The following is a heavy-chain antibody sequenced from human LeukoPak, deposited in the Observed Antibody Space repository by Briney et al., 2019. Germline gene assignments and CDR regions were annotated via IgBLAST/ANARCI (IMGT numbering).Heavy chain of an antibody. Sequence: GESLKISCKGSGYSFTSYWIGWVRQMPGKGLEWMGIIYPGDSDTRYSPSFQGQVTISADKSISTAYLQWSSLKASDTAMYYCARHGAYSGSYYGGPYYYFDYWGQGTLVTVSS. CDR3: ARHGAYSGSYYGGPYYYFDY. J-gene: IGHJ4*02. CDR1: GYSFTSYW. CDR2: IYPGDSDT. D-gene: IGHD1-26*01. V-gene: IGHV5-51*01.